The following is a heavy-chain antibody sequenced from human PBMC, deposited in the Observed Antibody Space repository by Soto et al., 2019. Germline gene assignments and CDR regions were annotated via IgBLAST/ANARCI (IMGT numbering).Heavy chain of an antibody. Sequence: QVQLVESGGGVVQPRRSLRLSCAASGFTFSRYGMHWVRQAPGKGLEGVAVIWYDGSNKYYADSVKGRFTISRDNSKNTLYLQMHGLRAEDTAVYYCAGKRGVGAFDIWGQGTMVTVSS. CDR3: AGKRGVGAFDI. CDR1: GFTFSRYG. J-gene: IGHJ3*02. V-gene: IGHV3-33*01. CDR2: IWYDGSNK. D-gene: IGHD3-10*01.